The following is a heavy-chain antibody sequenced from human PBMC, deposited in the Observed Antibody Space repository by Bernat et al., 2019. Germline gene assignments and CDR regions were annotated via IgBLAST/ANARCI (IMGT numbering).Heavy chain of an antibody. CDR3: ARAPYSYGRGDY. D-gene: IGHD5-18*01. CDR1: GFTFSSYS. V-gene: IGHV3-21*01. Sequence: EVQLVESGGGLVKPGGSLRLSCAASGFTFSSYSMNWVRQAPGKGLEWVSSISSSSSYIYYADSVKGRFTIPRDNAKNSLYLQMNSLRAEDTAVYYCARAPYSYGRGDYWGQGTLVTVSS. J-gene: IGHJ4*02. CDR2: ISSSSSYI.